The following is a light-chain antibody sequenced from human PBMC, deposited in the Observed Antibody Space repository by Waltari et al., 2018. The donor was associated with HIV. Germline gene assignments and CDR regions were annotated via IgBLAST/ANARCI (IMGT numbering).Light chain of an antibody. CDR3: QRFHNSRYT. Sequence: DIVLDQSPGTLSFSPGQRSTLSCSASQSISPFYLAWYQQRPGHAPRLLIYGTSTRVTGSQDRFISTGSRTDFTLTITRLEPEDVAVYYCQRFHNSRYTFGQGTKLEI. CDR1: QSISPFY. J-gene: IGKJ2*01. CDR2: GTS. V-gene: IGKV3-20*01.